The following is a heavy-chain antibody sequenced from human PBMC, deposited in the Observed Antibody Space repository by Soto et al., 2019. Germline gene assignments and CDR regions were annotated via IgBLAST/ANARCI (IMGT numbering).Heavy chain of an antibody. CDR1: GFTFSGSA. J-gene: IGHJ4*02. D-gene: IGHD4-4*01. Sequence: GGSLRLSCAASGFTFSGSAMHWVRQASGKGLEWVGRIRSKANSYATAYAASVKGRFTISRDDSKNTAYLQMNSLKTEDTAVYYCTRLKEADYNLARFDYWGQGTLVTVSS. V-gene: IGHV3-73*01. CDR3: TRLKEADYNLARFDY. CDR2: IRSKANSYAT.